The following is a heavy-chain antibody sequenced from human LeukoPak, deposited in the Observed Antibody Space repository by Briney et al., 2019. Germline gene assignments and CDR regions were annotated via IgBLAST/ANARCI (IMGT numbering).Heavy chain of an antibody. CDR1: GDSISSSDYY. CDR3: ARIDYGDYVGYYYYYMDV. Sequence: SETLSLXCSVSGDSISSSDYYWGWIRQPPGKGLEWIGSIHYTGRTYYNPSLKSRVTISVDTSMNQFSLKLNSVSAADTAVYYCARIDYGDYVGYYYYYMDVWGKGTTVTVS. CDR2: IHYTGRT. D-gene: IGHD4-17*01. V-gene: IGHV4-39*01. J-gene: IGHJ6*03.